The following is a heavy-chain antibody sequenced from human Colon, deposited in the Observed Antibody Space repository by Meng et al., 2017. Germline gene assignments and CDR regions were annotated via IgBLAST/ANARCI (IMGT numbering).Heavy chain of an antibody. V-gene: IGHV3-53*01. CDR3: ARLRQWLDPTAGRWYFDL. CDR1: GFTVSSHY. CDR2: IYSGDHT. J-gene: IGHJ2*01. Sequence: GGSLRLSCAVSGFTVSSHYMSWVRQAPGKGLEWVSLIYSGDHTNYVDSVKGRFSISRDNSKNTVSLQMDSLRAEDTAVYYCARLRQWLDPTAGRWYFDLWGRGTLVTVSS. D-gene: IGHD6-19*01.